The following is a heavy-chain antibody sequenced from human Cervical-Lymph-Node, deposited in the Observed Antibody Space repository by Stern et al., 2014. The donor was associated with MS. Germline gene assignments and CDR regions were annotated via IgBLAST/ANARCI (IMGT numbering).Heavy chain of an antibody. CDR2: PIPLFGTA. D-gene: IGHD1-26*01. V-gene: IGHV1-69*01. Sequence: VQLVESGAEVKKPGSSGKVSCKASGGTFSSYAISWVRQAPGQGLEWMGGPIPLFGTANYAQKVQGRVTITADESTSTAYMELSSLRSEDTAVYYCARGELKEGLVRGMDVWGQGTTVTVSS. CDR3: ARGELKEGLVRGMDV. J-gene: IGHJ6*02. CDR1: GGTFSSYA.